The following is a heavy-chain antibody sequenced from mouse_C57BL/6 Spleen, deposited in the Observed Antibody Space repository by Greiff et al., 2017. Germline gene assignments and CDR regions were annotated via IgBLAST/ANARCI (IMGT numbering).Heavy chain of an antibody. J-gene: IGHJ2*01. V-gene: IGHV1-55*01. CDR2: IYPGSGST. Sequence: QVQLQQSGAELVKPGASVKMSCKASGYTFTSFWITWVKQRPGQGLEWIGDIYPGSGSTNYNEKFKSKATLTVDTSSSTAYMQLSSLTSEASAVYYCATVYDGYYGGYFDYWGQGTTLTVSS. CDR3: ATVYDGYYGGYFDY. CDR1: GYTFTSFW. D-gene: IGHD2-3*01.